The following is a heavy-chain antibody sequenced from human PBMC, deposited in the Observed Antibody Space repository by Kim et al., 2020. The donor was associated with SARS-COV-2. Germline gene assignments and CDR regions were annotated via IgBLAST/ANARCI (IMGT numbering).Heavy chain of an antibody. D-gene: IGHD3-22*01. Sequence: NGRFTISRDNAKNSLYLQMTSLRAEDTAVYYCARESYDSSGYYFPGAFDIWGQGTMVTVSS. J-gene: IGHJ3*02. CDR3: ARESYDSSGYYFPGAFDI. V-gene: IGHV3-21*06.